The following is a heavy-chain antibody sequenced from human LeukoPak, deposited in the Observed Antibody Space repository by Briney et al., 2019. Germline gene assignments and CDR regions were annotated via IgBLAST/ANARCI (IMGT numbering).Heavy chain of an antibody. J-gene: IGHJ6*04. Sequence: SETLSLTCTVAGGSISSYYWSRIRQPPGKGLEWIGYIYYSGSTNCNPSLKSRVTISVDTSKNQFSLKLSSVTAADTAVYYCAREPHSMKYYYGSGSLAGILDVWGKGTTVTVSS. CDR1: GGSISSYY. D-gene: IGHD3-10*01. CDR3: AREPHSMKYYYGSGSLAGILDV. CDR2: IYYSGST. V-gene: IGHV4-59*01.